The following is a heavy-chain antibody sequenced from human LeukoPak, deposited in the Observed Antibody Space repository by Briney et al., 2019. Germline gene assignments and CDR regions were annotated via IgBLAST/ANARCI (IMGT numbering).Heavy chain of an antibody. CDR2: ISAYNGNT. V-gene: IGHV1-18*01. CDR1: GYTFTIYG. Sequence: ASVNVSCKASGYTFTIYGISWVRQAPGQGLEWMGWISAYNGNTNYAQKLQGRVTMTTDTSTSTAYMELRSLRSDDTAVYYCARDRVVVTRKGGPGYWGQGTLVPVSS. D-gene: IGHD3-22*01. CDR3: ARDRVVVTRKGGPGY. J-gene: IGHJ4*02.